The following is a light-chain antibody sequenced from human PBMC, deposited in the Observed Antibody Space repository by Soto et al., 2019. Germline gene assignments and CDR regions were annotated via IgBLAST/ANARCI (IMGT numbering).Light chain of an antibody. CDR2: AAS. J-gene: IGKJ5*01. CDR3: QQHTDWPIT. CDR1: QSINSN. Sequence: EVLMTQSPATLSVSPGDRSTLSCRASQSINSNLAWYQQQHGQXPRXXIYAASTRATAVPDRFSGSGSGTELTLTISSLQSEDFAAYYGQQHTDWPITFGQGTRLEIK. V-gene: IGKV3-15*01.